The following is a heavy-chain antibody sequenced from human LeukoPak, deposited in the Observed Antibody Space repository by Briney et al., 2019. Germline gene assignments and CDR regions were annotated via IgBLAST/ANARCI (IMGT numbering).Heavy chain of an antibody. D-gene: IGHD3-22*01. J-gene: IGHJ6*02. Sequence: ASVKVSCKASGYTFTSYGISWVRQAPGQGLEWMGWISAYNGNTNYAQKLLGRVTMTTDTSTSTAYMELRSLRSDDTAVYYCARDSQGGGDSSGYYDLDYYYYYGMDVWGQGTTVTVSS. CDR3: ARDSQGGGDSSGYYDLDYYYYYGMDV. V-gene: IGHV1-18*01. CDR1: GYTFTSYG. CDR2: ISAYNGNT.